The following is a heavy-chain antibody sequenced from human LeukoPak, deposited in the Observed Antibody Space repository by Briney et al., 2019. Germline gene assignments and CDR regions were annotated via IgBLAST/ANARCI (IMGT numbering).Heavy chain of an antibody. Sequence: GASVKVSCKASGYTFSSYDFSWVRQATGQGLEWMGWINPISGNTGYAQKFQGRVSLTRSTSISTAYMELSSLRPEDTAVYYCVRVCAKWGSVNCYYYGLEVWGQGTTVTVSS. CDR1: GYTFSSYD. CDR2: INPISGNT. D-gene: IGHD7-27*01. V-gene: IGHV1-8*01. CDR3: VRVCAKWGSVNCYYYGLEV. J-gene: IGHJ6*02.